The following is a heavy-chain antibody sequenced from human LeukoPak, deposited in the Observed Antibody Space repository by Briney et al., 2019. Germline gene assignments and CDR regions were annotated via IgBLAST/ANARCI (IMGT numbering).Heavy chain of an antibody. CDR1: GVSISSGGYY. Sequence: SETLSLTCTVSGVSISSGGYYWSWIRQPPGKGLEWIGYIYHSGSTYYNPSLKSRVTISVDRSKNQFSLKLRSVTAADTAVYYCARDNYYDSSGYTDYWGQGTLVTVSS. V-gene: IGHV4-30-2*01. D-gene: IGHD3-22*01. CDR2: IYHSGST. CDR3: ARDNYYDSSGYTDY. J-gene: IGHJ4*02.